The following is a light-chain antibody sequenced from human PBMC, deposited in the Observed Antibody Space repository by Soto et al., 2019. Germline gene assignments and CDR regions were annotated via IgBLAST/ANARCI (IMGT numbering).Light chain of an antibody. CDR1: SSDFGGYNF. V-gene: IGLV2-14*01. Sequence: QSVLTQPASVSGSPGQSITISCTGTSSDFGGYNFVSWYQHRPGKAPKLMIYAVSNRPSGVSNRFSGSKSGNTASLTISGLQAEDEADYYFCSYATYTPYVYGTALKVTLL. J-gene: IGLJ1*01. CDR2: AVS. CDR3: CSYATYTPYV.